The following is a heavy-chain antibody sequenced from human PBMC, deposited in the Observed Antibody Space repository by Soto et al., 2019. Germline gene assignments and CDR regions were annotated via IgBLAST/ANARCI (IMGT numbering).Heavy chain of an antibody. CDR2: IGTAGDT. CDR1: GFTFSSYD. CDR3: AREADDSHASDI. J-gene: IGHJ3*02. Sequence: PGGSLRLSCAASGFTFSSYDMHWVRQATGKGLEWVSAIGTAGDTYYPGSVKGRFTISRENAKNSLYLQMNSLRAGDTAVYYCAREADDSHASDIWGQGTMVTVSS. V-gene: IGHV3-13*01. D-gene: IGHD3-22*01.